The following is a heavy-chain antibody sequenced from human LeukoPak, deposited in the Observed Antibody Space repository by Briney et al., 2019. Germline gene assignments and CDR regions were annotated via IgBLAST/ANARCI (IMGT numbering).Heavy chain of an antibody. CDR2: ISYDGSDK. CDR3: ARTTRDAFDI. V-gene: IGHV3-30*03. J-gene: IGHJ3*02. Sequence: PGGPLRLSCAASGFTFSSYGMHWVRQAPGKGLEWVAVISYDGSDKYYADSVKGRFTISRDNSKNTVYLQMNSLRAEDTVVYFCARTTRDAFDIWGQGTMVTVSS. D-gene: IGHD1-14*01. CDR1: GFTFSSYG.